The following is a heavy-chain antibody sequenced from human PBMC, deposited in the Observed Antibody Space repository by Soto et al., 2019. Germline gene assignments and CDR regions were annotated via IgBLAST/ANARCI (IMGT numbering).Heavy chain of an antibody. V-gene: IGHV1-58*02. D-gene: IGHD3-3*01. CDR1: GFTFTSSA. Sequence: SVKVSCKASGFTFTSSAMQWVRQARGQRLEWIGWIVVGSGNTNYAQKFKERVTITRDMSTSTAYMKLSSLRSEDTAVYYCSAVNYYDFWSGFSGGTGWDYWGQGTLVTVSS. CDR2: IVVGSGNT. CDR3: SAVNYYDFWSGFSGGTGWDY. J-gene: IGHJ4*02.